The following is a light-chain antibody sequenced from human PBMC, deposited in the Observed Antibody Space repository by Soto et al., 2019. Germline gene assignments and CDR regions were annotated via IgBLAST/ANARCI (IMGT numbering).Light chain of an antibody. CDR2: DSS. J-gene: IGKJ4*01. V-gene: IGKV3-15*01. CDR3: QQYNNWPPLT. CDR1: LSVSSN. Sequence: EIVLTQSPVTLSVSPGERATLSCRASLSVSSNLAWYQQKPGQAPRLVIYDSSARATGIPARFSGSGSGTEFTLTISSLRSEDFAFYYCQQYNNWPPLTFGGGTKVEIK.